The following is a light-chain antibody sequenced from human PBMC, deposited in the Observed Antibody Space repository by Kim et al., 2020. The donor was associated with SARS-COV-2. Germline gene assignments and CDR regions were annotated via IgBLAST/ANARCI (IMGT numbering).Light chain of an antibody. Sequence: ASVGDRVTITCRASQGINHYLAWFQQKAGEAPKSLIYDASSLHSGVPSKFSGSGSGTDFTLTISSLQPEDFATYYCQQYATYPYTFGQGTKLEIK. CDR3: QQYATYPYT. J-gene: IGKJ2*01. CDR1: QGINHY. V-gene: IGKV1-16*02. CDR2: DAS.